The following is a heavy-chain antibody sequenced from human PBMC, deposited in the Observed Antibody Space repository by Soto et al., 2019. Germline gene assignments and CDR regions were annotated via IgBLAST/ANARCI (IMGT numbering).Heavy chain of an antibody. J-gene: IGHJ4*02. D-gene: IGHD3-10*01. CDR2: IYWDDDN. CDR1: GFSLSTSGVG. CDR3: LHIYGWGSHYDGFDY. V-gene: IGHV2-5*02. Sequence: QITLKESGPTLVKPTQTLTLTCTFSGFSLSTSGVGVGWIRQPPGKALEWLALIYWDDDNRYSPSLKSRLTIIKDTSKKRVVLTMTNMDPVETATYSCLHIYGWGSHYDGFDYWGQGTLVTVSS.